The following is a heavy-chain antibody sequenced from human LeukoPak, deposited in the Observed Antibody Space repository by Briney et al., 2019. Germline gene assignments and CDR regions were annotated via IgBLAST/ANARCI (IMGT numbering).Heavy chain of an antibody. V-gene: IGHV1-2*02. CDR3: ARVSDPNMVRGVTKDAFDI. J-gene: IGHJ3*02. Sequence: GASVKVSCKASGYTFTGYYMHWVRQAPGQGLEWMGWINPNSGGTNYAQKFQGRVTMTRDTSISTAYMELSRLRSDDTAVHYCARVSDPNMVRGVTKDAFDIWGQGTMVTVSS. D-gene: IGHD3-10*01. CDR1: GYTFTGYY. CDR2: INPNSGGT.